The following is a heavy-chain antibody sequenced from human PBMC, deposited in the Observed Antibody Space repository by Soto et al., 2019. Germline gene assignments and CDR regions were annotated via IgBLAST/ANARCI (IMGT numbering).Heavy chain of an antibody. Sequence: GGSLRLSCAASGFGFDSYAMSWVRQAPGKGLEWVSALSGSGSTTYYADSVKGRFAISRDNSKNTLYLQMSSLRAEDTAVYYCVKTPGYCSGDTCYFYFDYWGQGTLVTVSS. CDR3: VKTPGYCSGDTCYFYFDY. V-gene: IGHV3-23*01. CDR1: GFGFDSYA. J-gene: IGHJ4*02. CDR2: LSGSGSTT. D-gene: IGHD2-15*01.